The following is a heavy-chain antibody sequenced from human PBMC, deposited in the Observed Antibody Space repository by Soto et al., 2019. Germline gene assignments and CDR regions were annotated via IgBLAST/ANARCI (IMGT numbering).Heavy chain of an antibody. V-gene: IGHV1-18*01. CDR2: ISAYNGNT. CDR1: GYTFTSYG. Sequence: ASVKVSCKASGYTFTSYGISWVRQAPGQGLEWMGWISAYNGNTNYAQKLQGRVTMTTDTSTSTAYMELRSLRSDDTAVYYCARDFSYYYDSSGYYHHFDYWGQGTLVTVSS. J-gene: IGHJ4*02. D-gene: IGHD3-22*01. CDR3: ARDFSYYYDSSGYYHHFDY.